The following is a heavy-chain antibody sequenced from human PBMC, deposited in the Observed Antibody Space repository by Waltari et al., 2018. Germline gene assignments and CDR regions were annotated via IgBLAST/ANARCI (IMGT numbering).Heavy chain of an antibody. CDR2: VYYTGKS. CDR3: ARQVGTGRWAFDY. Sequence: QLQLQESGPGLVKPSETLSLTCTVSGGSISSSSYYWGWIRQPPGKGLEWIGSVYYTGKSYYNPSLKSRVAISVDTSKNQFSLKVSSVTATDTAVYYCARQVGTGRWAFDYWGQGTLVTVSS. J-gene: IGHJ4*02. V-gene: IGHV4-39*01. D-gene: IGHD1-1*01. CDR1: GGSISSSSYY.